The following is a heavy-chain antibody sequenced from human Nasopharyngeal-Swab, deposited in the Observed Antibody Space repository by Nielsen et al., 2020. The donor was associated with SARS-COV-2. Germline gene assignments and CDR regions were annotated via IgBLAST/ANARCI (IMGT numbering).Heavy chain of an antibody. CDR1: GYTFTSYD. J-gene: IGHJ3*02. D-gene: IGHD5-24*01. Sequence: ASVKVSCKASGYTFTSYDINWVRQATGQGLEWMGWMNPNSGNTGYAQKFQGRVTITRNTSISTAYMELSSLRSEDTAVYYCAGVRTRWNDAFDIWGQGTMVTVSS. CDR3: AGVRTRWNDAFDI. V-gene: IGHV1-8*03. CDR2: MNPNSGNT.